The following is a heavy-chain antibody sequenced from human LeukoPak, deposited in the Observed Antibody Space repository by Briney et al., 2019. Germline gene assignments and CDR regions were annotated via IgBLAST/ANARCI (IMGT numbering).Heavy chain of an antibody. CDR1: GFTFSSHW. CDR2: LDQDASEK. Sequence: GGSLRLSCAASGFTFSSHWMSWVRQAPGKGLEWVANLDQDASEKYYVDSVKGRFTIFRDNSKNTLYLQMNSLRAEDTAVYYCAKFWRVDWYFDLWGRGTLVTVSS. V-gene: IGHV3-7*03. D-gene: IGHD2-15*01. CDR3: AKFWRVDWYFDL. J-gene: IGHJ2*01.